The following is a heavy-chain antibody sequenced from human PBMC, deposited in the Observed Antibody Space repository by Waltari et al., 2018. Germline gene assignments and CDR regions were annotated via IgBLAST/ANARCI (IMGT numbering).Heavy chain of an antibody. CDR3: ARGMSSVWYGPFDY. D-gene: IGHD6-19*01. CDR1: GGSIKIYY. CDR2: VYYTGNT. V-gene: IGHV4-59*08. J-gene: IGHJ4*02. Sequence: QVQLQESGPGLVKPSETLSLTCTVSGGSIKIYYWSWIRQPPGKGLEWIGYVYYTGNTIYNPSLESRVTLSADTSKNQVSLRLRSVTAADTAVYYCARGMSSVWYGPFDYWGQGTLVTVSS.